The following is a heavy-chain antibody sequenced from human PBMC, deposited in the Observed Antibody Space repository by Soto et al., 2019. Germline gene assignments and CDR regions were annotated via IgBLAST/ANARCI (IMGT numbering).Heavy chain of an antibody. V-gene: IGHV3-23*01. J-gene: IGHJ6*02. CDR3: AKDHELWFGESSSYYYYYGMDV. CDR1: GFTFSSYA. D-gene: IGHD3-10*01. Sequence: PGGSLRLSCAASGFTFSSYAMSWVRQAPGKGLEWVSAISGSGGSTYYADSVKGRFTISRDNSKNTLYLQMNSLRAEDTAVYYCAKDHELWFGESSSYYYYYGMDVWGQGTTVTVSS. CDR2: ISGSGGST.